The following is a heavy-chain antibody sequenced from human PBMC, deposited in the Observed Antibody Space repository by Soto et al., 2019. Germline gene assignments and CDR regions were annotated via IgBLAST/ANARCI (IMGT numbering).Heavy chain of an antibody. J-gene: IGHJ4*02. Sequence: QVQLVESGGGVVQPGRSLRLSCAASGFTFSSYAMHWVRQAPGKGLEWVAVISYDGSNKYYADSVKGRFTISRDNSKNTLYLQMNSLRAEDTAVYYCARDSETVFWSGYPTLPDYWGQGTLVTVSS. CDR2: ISYDGSNK. CDR1: GFTFSSYA. CDR3: ARDSETVFWSGYPTLPDY. V-gene: IGHV3-30-3*01. D-gene: IGHD3-3*01.